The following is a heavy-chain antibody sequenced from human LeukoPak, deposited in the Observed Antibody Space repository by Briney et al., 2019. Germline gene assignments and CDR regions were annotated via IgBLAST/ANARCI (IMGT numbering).Heavy chain of an antibody. J-gene: IGHJ4*02. CDR1: GFTFSSYA. Sequence: GSLRLSCAASGFTFSSYAMSWVRQAPGKGLEWVSAISGSGGSTYYADSVKGRFTISRDNSKNTLYLQMNSLRAEDTAVYYCAKGRNSLRYFDWLSGASFDYWGQGTLVTVSS. V-gene: IGHV3-23*01. CDR2: ISGSGGST. D-gene: IGHD3-9*01. CDR3: AKGRNSLRYFDWLSGASFDY.